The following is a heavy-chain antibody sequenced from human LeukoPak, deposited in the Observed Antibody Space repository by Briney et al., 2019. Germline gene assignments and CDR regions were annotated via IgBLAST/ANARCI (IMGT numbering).Heavy chain of an antibody. V-gene: IGHV3-7*01. Sequence: GGSLRLSCVGSGFTFSSYSMTWVRQPPGKGLEWVASIKKDGWETYYVDSVKGRFTIFRDNAKNSVFLQMNSFRGEDTAVYYCARGSVQGWFDPWGQGTLVTVSS. CDR2: IKKDGWET. CDR1: GFTFSSYS. J-gene: IGHJ5*02. CDR3: ARGSVQGWFDP.